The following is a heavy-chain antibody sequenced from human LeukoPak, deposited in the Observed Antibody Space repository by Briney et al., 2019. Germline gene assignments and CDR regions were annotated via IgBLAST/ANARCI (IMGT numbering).Heavy chain of an antibody. J-gene: IGHJ4*02. V-gene: IGHV1-2*02. CDR2: INPSNGET. Sequence: ASVKVSCRASGYTLSDNYLHWVRQAPGQRLEWMAWINPSNGETKFAPRFQGRVTMTRDMSTSTVYMELSSLRSEDTAVYYCARDNDFDYWGQGTLVTVSS. CDR3: ARDNDFDY. CDR1: GYTLSDNY. D-gene: IGHD2-8*01.